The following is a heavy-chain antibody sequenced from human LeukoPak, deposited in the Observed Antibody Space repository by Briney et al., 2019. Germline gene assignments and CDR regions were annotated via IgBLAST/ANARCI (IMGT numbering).Heavy chain of an antibody. CDR2: INHSGST. J-gene: IGHJ3*02. CDR3: AKRAPGYDILTGTAGAFDI. D-gene: IGHD3-9*01. Sequence: SETLSLTCAVYGGSFSGYYWSWIRQPPGKGLEWIGEINHSGSTNYNPSLKSRVTISVDTSKNQFSLKLSSVTAADTAVYYCAKRAPGYDILTGTAGAFDIWGQGTMVTVSS. V-gene: IGHV4-34*01. CDR1: GGSFSGYY.